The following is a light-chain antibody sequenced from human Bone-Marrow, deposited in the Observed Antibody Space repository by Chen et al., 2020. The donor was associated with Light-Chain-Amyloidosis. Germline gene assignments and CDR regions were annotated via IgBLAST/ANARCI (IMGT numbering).Light chain of an antibody. Sequence: DVVMTQSPLSRPVTLGQPAYISCRSSQSLVHSNGNTYLNWFQQRPGQAPRRLIYQVSNRDSGVPDRFSGSGSGTDFTLKISKVEAEHVGVYFCMQGPHWPPFTFGPGTKVDIK. CDR2: QVS. V-gene: IGKV2-30*02. CDR1: QSLVHSNGNTY. CDR3: MQGPHWPPFT. J-gene: IGKJ3*01.